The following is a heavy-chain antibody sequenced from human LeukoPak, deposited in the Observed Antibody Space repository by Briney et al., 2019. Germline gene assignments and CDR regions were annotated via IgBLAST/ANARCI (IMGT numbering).Heavy chain of an antibody. CDR2: INPNSGGT. D-gene: IGHD3-10*01. CDR1: GYTFTGYY. Sequence: ASVKVSCKASGYTFTGYYMHWVRQAPGQGLEWMGWINPNSGGTNYAQKFQGRGTMTRDTSISTASMELSRLRSDDTAVYYCAREKGGVWFGELLPYYYYGMDVWGQGTTVTVSS. V-gene: IGHV1-2*02. J-gene: IGHJ6*02. CDR3: AREKGGVWFGELLPYYYYGMDV.